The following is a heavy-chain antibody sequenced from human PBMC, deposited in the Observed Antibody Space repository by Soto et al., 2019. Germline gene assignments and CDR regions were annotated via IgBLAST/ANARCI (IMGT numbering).Heavy chain of an antibody. Sequence: GGSLRLSCAASGFTFSSYGMHWVRQAPGKGLEWVAVIWYDGSNKYYADSVKGRFTISRDNSKNTLYLQMNSLRAEDTAVYYCARDPLPVRGPHYFDYWGQGTLVTVSS. J-gene: IGHJ4*02. V-gene: IGHV3-33*08. CDR3: ARDPLPVRGPHYFDY. D-gene: IGHD3-10*01. CDR1: GFTFSSYG. CDR2: IWYDGSNK.